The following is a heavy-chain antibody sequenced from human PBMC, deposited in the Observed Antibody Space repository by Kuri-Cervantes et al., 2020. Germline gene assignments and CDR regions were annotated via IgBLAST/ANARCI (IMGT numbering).Heavy chain of an antibody. CDR3: ARHTYSSGWYWLNVGWFDP. J-gene: IGHJ5*02. V-gene: IGHV4-39*01. D-gene: IGHD6-19*01. CDR1: GGSISSSSYY. Sequence: SETLSLTCTVSGGSISSSSYYWGWIRQPPGKGLEWIGSIYYSGSTNYNPSLKSRVTISVDTSKNQFSLKLSSVTAADTAVYYCARHTYSSGWYWLNVGWFDPWGQGTLVTVSS. CDR2: IYYSGST.